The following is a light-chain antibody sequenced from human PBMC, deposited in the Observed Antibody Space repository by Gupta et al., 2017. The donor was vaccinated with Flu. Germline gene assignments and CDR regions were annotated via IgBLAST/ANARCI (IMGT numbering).Light chain of an antibody. J-gene: IGKJ3*01. CDR1: QGISNA. CDR2: DAS. V-gene: IGKV1-13*02. Sequence: AIQLAQSPSSLSASVGDTVTITCRTSQGISNAVAWYQQKPGKAPKLLIYDASRLHSGVSSRFSGSGSGTDFTLTITSLQPEDFATYYCKQFHTFGPGTRVDI. CDR3: KQFHT.